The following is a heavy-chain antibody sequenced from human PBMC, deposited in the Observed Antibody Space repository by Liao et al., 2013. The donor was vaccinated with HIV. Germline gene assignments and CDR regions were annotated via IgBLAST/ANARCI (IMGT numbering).Heavy chain of an antibody. CDR1: GGSISSSSYY. CDR3: ARDETAAGYYYYYYMDV. CDR2: IYYSGST. D-gene: IGHD6-13*01. Sequence: QLQLQESGPGLVKPSETLSLTCTVSGGSISSSSYYWGSDPASPQGRGLEWIGSIYYSGSTYYNPSLKSRVTISVDTSKNQFSLKLSSVTAADTAVYYCARDETAAGYYYYYYMDVWGKGTTVHRLL. V-gene: IGHV4-39*07. J-gene: IGHJ6*03.